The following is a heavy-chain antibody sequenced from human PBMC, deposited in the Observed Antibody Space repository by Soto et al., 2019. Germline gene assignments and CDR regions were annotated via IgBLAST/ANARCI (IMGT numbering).Heavy chain of an antibody. CDR2: ISSNDEK. J-gene: IGHJ5*02. D-gene: IGHD2-2*01. Sequence: SGPTLVNPTETLTLTCTVSGFSLSNARMGVSWIRQPPGKALEWLAHISSNDEKSYSTSLKSRLTISKDTSKSQVVLTMTNMDPVDTATYYCARIPLVPAAMFWFDRWGQGNLVTVSS. V-gene: IGHV2-26*01. CDR1: GFSLSNARMG. CDR3: ARIPLVPAAMFWFDR.